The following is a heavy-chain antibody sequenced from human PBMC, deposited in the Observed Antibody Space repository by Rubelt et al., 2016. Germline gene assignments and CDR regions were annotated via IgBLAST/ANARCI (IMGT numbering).Heavy chain of an antibody. V-gene: IGHV4-34*02. J-gene: IGHJ4*02. CDR1: GESFSDYY. CDR2: INHRGIT. CDR3: ARRRQLVRIFDH. Sequence: QVRLQQWGAGLLRPSETLSLTCAVYGESFSDYYWSWIRQGPGKGLEWLGEINHRGITNYNRNLKSRVTISIDTSKNQVSLQVTSVTAADTGVYCCARRRQLVRIFDHWGQGDLVTISS. D-gene: IGHD6-6*01.